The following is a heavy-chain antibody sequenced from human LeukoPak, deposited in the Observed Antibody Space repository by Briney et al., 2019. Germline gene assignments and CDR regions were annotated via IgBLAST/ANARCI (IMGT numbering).Heavy chain of an antibody. Sequence: KPSQTLSLTCAAYGGSFSGYYWSWIRQPPGKGLEWIGEINDSGSVNCNPSLKNRVTLSVDTSKNQFSLRLSSVAAADTAVYYCARRLVDSGASQVSDDWGQGTLVTVSS. CDR1: GGSFSGYY. D-gene: IGHD2-15*01. CDR3: ARRLVDSGASQVSDD. CDR2: INDSGSV. V-gene: IGHV4-34*01. J-gene: IGHJ4*02.